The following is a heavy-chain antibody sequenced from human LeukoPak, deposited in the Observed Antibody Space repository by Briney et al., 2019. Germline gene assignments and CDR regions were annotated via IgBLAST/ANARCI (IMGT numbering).Heavy chain of an antibody. CDR2: IYYRRST. CDR1: GGSISTSTYY. J-gene: IGHJ4*02. CDR3: KGSGWSDPEFDY. Sequence: SETLSLTCTVSGGSISTSTYYWEWIRQPPGKGLEWIGGIYYRRSTHYNPSLKSRVTISGDTSNNQFSLRLTSVTAADTAVYYCKGSGWSDPEFDYWGQGTLVTVSS. V-gene: IGHV4-39*01. D-gene: IGHD6-19*01.